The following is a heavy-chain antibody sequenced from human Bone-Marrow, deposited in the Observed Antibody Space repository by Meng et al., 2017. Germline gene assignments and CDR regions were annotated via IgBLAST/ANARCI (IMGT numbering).Heavy chain of an antibody. V-gene: IGHV3-7*01. CDR3: ARGSSGSTDY. D-gene: IGHD6-13*01. J-gene: IGHJ4*02. CDR1: GFTFSNYW. Sequence: GESLKISCTASGFTFSNYWMNCVRQAPGKGLEWVANIKEDGSAENFVDSLRGRFTISRDNVKNSLFLQLNSLRAEDTAVYYCARGSSGSTDYWGQGTLVTVSS. CDR2: IKEDGSAE.